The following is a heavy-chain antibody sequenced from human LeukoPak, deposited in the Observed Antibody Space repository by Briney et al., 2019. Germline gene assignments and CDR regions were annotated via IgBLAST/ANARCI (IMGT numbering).Heavy chain of an antibody. J-gene: IGHJ4*02. CDR1: GYTFTSYA. Sequence: ASVKVSCKASGYTFTSYAIVWVRQAAGQGLEGMGWINTNTRNPTYAHGFTGRLVFSFDTSVSTAYLQIISLKAADTAVYYCARETYRYFDYWGQGTLVTVSS. D-gene: IGHD3-16*01. CDR3: ARETYRYFDY. CDR2: INTNTRNP. V-gene: IGHV7-4-1*02.